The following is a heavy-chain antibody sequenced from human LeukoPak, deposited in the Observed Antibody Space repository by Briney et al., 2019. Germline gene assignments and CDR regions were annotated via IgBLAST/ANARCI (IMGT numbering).Heavy chain of an antibody. CDR2: IRYDGSNK. D-gene: IGHD4-17*01. Sequence: GGSLRLSCAASGFTFRSYGMHWVRQAPGKGLEWVAFIRYDGSNKYYADSVKGRFTISRDNAKNSLYLQMNSLRAEDTAVYYCATLTTVTVGFDYWGQGTLVTVSS. V-gene: IGHV3-30*02. J-gene: IGHJ4*02. CDR3: ATLTTVTVGFDY. CDR1: GFTFRSYG.